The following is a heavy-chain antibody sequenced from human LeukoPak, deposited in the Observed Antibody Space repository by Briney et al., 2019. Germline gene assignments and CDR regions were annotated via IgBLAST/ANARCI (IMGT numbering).Heavy chain of an antibody. Sequence: SGGSLRLSCAASGFTFSSYAMSWVRQAPGKGLEWVSAISGSGGSTYYADSVKGRFTISRDNSKNTLYLKMNSLRAEDTAVYYCAKTVYDFWSGYYIPNWFDPWGQGTLVTVSS. CDR2: ISGSGGST. J-gene: IGHJ5*02. CDR3: AKTVYDFWSGYYIPNWFDP. CDR1: GFTFSSYA. D-gene: IGHD3-3*01. V-gene: IGHV3-23*01.